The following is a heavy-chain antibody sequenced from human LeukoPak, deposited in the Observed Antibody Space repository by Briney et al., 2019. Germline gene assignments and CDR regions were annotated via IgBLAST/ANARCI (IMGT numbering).Heavy chain of an antibody. CDR3: ARDFQGYYYYGMDV. V-gene: IGHV1-46*01. CDR2: INPTGGST. CDR1: GYTFSSYF. J-gene: IGHJ6*02. Sequence: ASVKVSCKASGYTFSSYFMHWVRQAPGQGLEWMGIINPTGGSTTYAQKFQGRVTMTRDTSTSTVYMELSSLRSDDTAVYYCARDFQGYYYYGMDVWGQGTTVTVS.